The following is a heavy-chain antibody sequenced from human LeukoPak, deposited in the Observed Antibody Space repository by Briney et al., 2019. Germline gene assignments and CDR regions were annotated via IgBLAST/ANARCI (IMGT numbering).Heavy chain of an antibody. D-gene: IGHD6-13*01. CDR3: ARDLRIAAAGTYYYYGMDV. CDR1: GFTFSDYY. V-gene: IGHV3-11*06. J-gene: IGHJ6*04. CDR2: ISSSSSYT. Sequence: GGSLRLSCAASGFTFSDYYMSWIRQAPGKGLEWVSYISSSSSYTNYADSVKGRFTISRDNAKNSLYLRMNSLRAEDTAVYYCARDLRIAAAGTYYYYGMDVWGKGTTVTVSS.